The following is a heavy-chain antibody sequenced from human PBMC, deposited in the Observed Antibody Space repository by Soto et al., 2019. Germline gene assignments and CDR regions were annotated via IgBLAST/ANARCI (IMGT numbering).Heavy chain of an antibody. J-gene: IGHJ6*02. CDR1: GFTFSNYD. D-gene: IGHD3-22*01. CDR3: AKEPTTMIVVVITPGMDV. Sequence: GGSLRLSCAASGFTFSNYDMHWVRQAPGKGLEWVALISYDGSNKYYADSVKGRFTISRDNSKNTLYLQMNSLRAEDTAVYYCAKEPTTMIVVVITPGMDVWGQGTTVTVSS. CDR2: ISYDGSNK. V-gene: IGHV3-30*18.